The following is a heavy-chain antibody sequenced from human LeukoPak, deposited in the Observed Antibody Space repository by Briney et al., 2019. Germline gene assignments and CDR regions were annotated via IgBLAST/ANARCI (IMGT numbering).Heavy chain of an antibody. J-gene: IGHJ4*02. CDR3: ARERWYYFDY. V-gene: IGHV4-59*12. CDR2: IYYSGST. CDR1: GGSISSYY. Sequence: SETLSLTCSVSGGSISSYYWSWIRQPPGKGLEWIGYIYYSGSTNYNPSLKSRVTISVDTSKNQFSLKLSSVTAADTAVYYCARERWYYFDYWGQGTLVTVSS. D-gene: IGHD3-16*01.